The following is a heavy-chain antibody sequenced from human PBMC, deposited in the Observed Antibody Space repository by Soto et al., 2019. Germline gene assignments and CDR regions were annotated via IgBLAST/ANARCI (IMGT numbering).Heavy chain of an antibody. Sequence: ASVKVSCKASGYTFTSYGISWVRQAPGQGLEWMGWISAYNGNTNYAQKLQGRVTMTTDTSTSTAYMELSSLRSEDTAVYYCARSTSVQRYYYDSSGYYYRSRGAPDAFDIWGQGTMVTVSS. CDR2: ISAYNGNT. D-gene: IGHD3-22*01. CDR1: GYTFTSYG. V-gene: IGHV1-18*01. CDR3: ARSTSVQRYYYDSSGYYYRSRGAPDAFDI. J-gene: IGHJ3*02.